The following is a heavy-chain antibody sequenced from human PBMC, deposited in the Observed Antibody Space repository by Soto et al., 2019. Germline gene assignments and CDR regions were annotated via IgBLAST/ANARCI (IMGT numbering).Heavy chain of an antibody. CDR3: ARLIGNSWLDS. D-gene: IGHD3-16*01. J-gene: IGHJ5*01. Sequence: SHTLTLIGTISGGGISSNTAAWDWIRQSPSRGLEWLGRTYYRSKWYNDYAVSVKSRITINPDTSNNQLSLQLNSVTPDDTAVYYCARLIGNSWLDSWGQGTLVTVSS. CDR2: TYYRSKWYN. CDR1: GGGISSNTAA. V-gene: IGHV6-1*01.